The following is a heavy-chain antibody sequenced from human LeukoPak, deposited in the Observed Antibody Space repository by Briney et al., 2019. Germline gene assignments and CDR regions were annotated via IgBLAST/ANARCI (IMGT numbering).Heavy chain of an antibody. Sequence: GGSLRLSCAASGFTFSSYDMTWVRHAPGKGLESVSAFSASGGRTFYADSVRGGFTISRDDSKNTLYLQMNSLRAGDTAVYYCAKGVGTTSSHFHRWGQGSLVAVSS. D-gene: IGHD1-26*01. V-gene: IGHV3-23*01. CDR2: FSASGGRT. CDR3: AKGVGTTSSHFHR. CDR1: GFTFSSYD. J-gene: IGHJ1*01.